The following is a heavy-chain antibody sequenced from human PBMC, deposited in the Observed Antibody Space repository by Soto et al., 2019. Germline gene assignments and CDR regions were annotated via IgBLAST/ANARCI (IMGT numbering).Heavy chain of an antibody. CDR1: GFTFSGSA. V-gene: IGHV3-73*02. CDR2: IRSKANSYAT. D-gene: IGHD2-2*01. Sequence: EVQLVESGGGLVQPGGSLKLSCAASGFTFSGSAMHWVRQASGKGLEWVGRIRSKANSYATAYAASVKGRFTISRDDSKNTAYLQMNSLKTEDTAVYYCTRREDIVVVPAAYYYYYGMDVWGQGTTVTVSS. J-gene: IGHJ6*02. CDR3: TRREDIVVVPAAYYYYYGMDV.